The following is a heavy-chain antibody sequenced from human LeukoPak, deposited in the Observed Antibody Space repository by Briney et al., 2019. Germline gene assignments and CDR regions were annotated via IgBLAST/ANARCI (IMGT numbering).Heavy chain of an antibody. CDR1: GFTFSSSA. CDR2: VSASGGST. V-gene: IGHV3-23*01. J-gene: IGHJ6*02. CDR3: ARVHLREYPRYGMDV. D-gene: IGHD6-6*01. Sequence: GGSLRLSCAASGFTFSSSAMSWVRQVPGKGLEWVSGVSASGGSTYYADSVRGRFTISRDNSKNTLYLQMNSLRAEDTAVYYCARVHLREYPRYGMDVWGQGTTVTVSS.